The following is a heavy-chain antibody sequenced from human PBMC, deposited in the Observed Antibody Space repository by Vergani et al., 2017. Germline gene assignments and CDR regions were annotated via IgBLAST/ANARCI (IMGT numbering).Heavy chain of an antibody. CDR3: ARKKYYXSEDDYQVEPFDY. J-gene: IGHJ4*02. CDR1: GFSFSTYS. D-gene: IGHD3-16*01. V-gene: IGHV3-21*06. Sequence: EVQLQESGGGLVKPGGSLRVSCAASGFSFSTYSINWVRQAPGQGLEWVSSISWQSNYIYYADSLKGRFTISRDNSKNSVYLQMNSLRAEDTAIYYCARKKYYXSEDDYQVEPFDYWGQGTLGTVSS. CDR2: ISWQSNYI.